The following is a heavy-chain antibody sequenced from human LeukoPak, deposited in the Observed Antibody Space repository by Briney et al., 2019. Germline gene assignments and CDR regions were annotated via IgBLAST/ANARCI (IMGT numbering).Heavy chain of an antibody. D-gene: IGHD3-22*01. CDR1: GYTFTGYY. CDR3: ANTYYYDSSGYYYSDYFDH. Sequence: VASVKVSCKASGYTFTGYYMHWVRQAPGQGLEWMGWINPNSGGTNYAQKFQGRVTMTRETSISTAYMELSRLRSDDTAVYYCANTYYYDSSGYYYSDYFDHWGQGTLVTVSS. V-gene: IGHV1-2*02. CDR2: INPNSGGT. J-gene: IGHJ4*02.